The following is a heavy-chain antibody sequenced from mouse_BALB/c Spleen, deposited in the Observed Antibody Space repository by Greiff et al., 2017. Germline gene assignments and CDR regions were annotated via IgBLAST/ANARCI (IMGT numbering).Heavy chain of an antibody. D-gene: IGHD2-14*01. CDR3: AREDRRGKGPWFAY. Sequence: VKLLESGAELMKPGASVKISCKATGYTFSSYWIEWVKQRPGHGLEWIGEILPGSGSTNYNEKFKGKATFTADTSSNTAYMQLSSLTSEDSAVYYCAREDRRGKGPWFAYWGQGTLVTVSA. J-gene: IGHJ3*01. CDR1: GYTFSSYW. V-gene: IGHV1-9*01. CDR2: ILPGSGST.